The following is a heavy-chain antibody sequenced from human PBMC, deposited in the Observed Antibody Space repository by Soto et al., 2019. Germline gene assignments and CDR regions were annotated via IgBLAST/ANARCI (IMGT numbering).Heavy chain of an antibody. CDR1: GYTFRRYA. CDR3: ARATPYSGASPRSYPLDY. CDR2: INGGDGVT. V-gene: IGHV1-3*01. Sequence: QGVLLQSGAEMKKPGAALNISCKASGYTFRRYAINWVRQVPGQRLEWMGWINGGDGVTIDSQKFQGRVTIVRDTSTDTAYMALSGMRAEATDLYYCARATPYSGASPRSYPLDYWGQGSLITVSS. J-gene: IGHJ4*02. D-gene: IGHD1-26*01.